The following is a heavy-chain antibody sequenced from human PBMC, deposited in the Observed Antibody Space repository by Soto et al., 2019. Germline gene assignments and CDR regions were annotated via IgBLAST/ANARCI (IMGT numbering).Heavy chain of an antibody. D-gene: IGHD3-16*01. V-gene: IGHV4-59*01. CDR2: VFYGGT. J-gene: IGHJ4*02. Sequence: PSETVCLTCSVSVRSMSSNYWSWIRQSPDKGLEWLGYVFYGGTDYNPSLGGRVSMSVETSKSQFSLKLTSVTVADTAVYYCASYRGALYFESWGPGILVTVSS. CDR1: VRSMSSNY. CDR3: ASYRGALYFES.